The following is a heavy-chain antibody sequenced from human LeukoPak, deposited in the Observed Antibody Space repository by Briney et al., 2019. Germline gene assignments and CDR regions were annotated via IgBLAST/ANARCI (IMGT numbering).Heavy chain of an antibody. Sequence: SETLSLTCAAYGGSFSVYYWSWIRQPPGKGLEWIGEINDSGRTNYNPSLKSRVTISVDTSKNQFSLKLSSVTAADTAVYYCARMSPRLRRLTMTTTKGFDYWGQGTLVTVSS. CDR1: GGSFSVYY. CDR3: ARMSPRLRRLTMTTTKGFDY. D-gene: IGHD4-17*01. V-gene: IGHV4-34*01. CDR2: INDSGRT. J-gene: IGHJ4*02.